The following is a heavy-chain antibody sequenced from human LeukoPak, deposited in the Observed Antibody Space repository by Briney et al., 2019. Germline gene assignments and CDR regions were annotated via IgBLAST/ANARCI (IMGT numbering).Heavy chain of an antibody. CDR3: ARGGPQWLVLRKRFYFDS. Sequence: GASVKVSCKSSGYTFTSYYIHWVRQAPGQGLEWMGIISSSGGGTGYAQNFQGRVTMTRDTSTSTVYMELSSLRSEDTAVYFCARGGPQWLVLRKRFYFDSWGQGTLVTVSS. J-gene: IGHJ4*02. CDR2: ISSSGGGT. CDR1: GYTFTSYY. V-gene: IGHV1-46*01. D-gene: IGHD6-19*01.